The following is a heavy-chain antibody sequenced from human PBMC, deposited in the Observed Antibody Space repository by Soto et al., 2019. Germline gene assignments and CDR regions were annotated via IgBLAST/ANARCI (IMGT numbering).Heavy chain of an antibody. CDR2: MYYRRNT. J-gene: IGHJ4*02. D-gene: IGHD3-16*01. CDR3: ARHGHWAPFDD. V-gene: IGHV4-39*01. Sequence: QLQLQESGPGLVKPSETLSLTCSVSGGSIDSLDFYWVWIRQPPGEGLEWIGSMYYRRNTLYNSSSRSRVTLSVDTSKNQFSLSLSSVTAADTAVYYCARHGHWAPFDDWGQGTLVTVSS. CDR1: GGSIDSLDFY.